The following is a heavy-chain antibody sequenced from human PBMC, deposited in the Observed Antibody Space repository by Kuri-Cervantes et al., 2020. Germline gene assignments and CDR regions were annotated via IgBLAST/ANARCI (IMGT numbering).Heavy chain of an antibody. CDR1: GGTFSSYY. Sequence: ASVKVSCKASGGTFSSYYMHWVRQAPGQGLEWMGWINPNSGGTNYAQKLQGRVTMTTDTSTSTAYMELRSLRSDDTAVYYCATTKGSSSDYYYYGMDVWGQGTTVTVSS. J-gene: IGHJ6*02. V-gene: IGHV1-2*02. CDR3: ATTKGSSSDYYYYGMDV. CDR2: INPNSGGT. D-gene: IGHD6-6*01.